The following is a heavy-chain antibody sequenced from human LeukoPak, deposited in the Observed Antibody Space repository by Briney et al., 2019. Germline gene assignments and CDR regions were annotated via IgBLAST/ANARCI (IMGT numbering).Heavy chain of an antibody. J-gene: IGHJ4*02. D-gene: IGHD6-13*01. CDR3: ATAGIAAAGTSLWSW. V-gene: IGHV1-24*01. CDR1: GYTLTELF. CDR2: FDPEDGET. Sequence: ASVKVSCKVSGYTLTELFMHWVRQAPGKGLEWMGGFDPEDGETIYAQKFQGRVTMTEDTSTDTAYMELSSLRAEDTAVYYCATAGIAAAGTSLWSWWGQGTLVTVSS.